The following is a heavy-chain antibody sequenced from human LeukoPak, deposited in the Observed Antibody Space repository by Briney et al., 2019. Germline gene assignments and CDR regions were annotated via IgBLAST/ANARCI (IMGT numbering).Heavy chain of an antibody. D-gene: IGHD6-19*01. J-gene: IGHJ4*02. Sequence: PSETLSLTCAVYGGSFSGYYWSWIRQPPGKGLEWIGEINHSGSTNYNPSLKSRVTISVDTSKNQFSLKLSSVTAADTAVYYCARGQGSSGSTLYWGQGTLVTVSS. CDR1: GGSFSGYY. V-gene: IGHV4-34*01. CDR3: ARGQGSSGSTLY. CDR2: INHSGST.